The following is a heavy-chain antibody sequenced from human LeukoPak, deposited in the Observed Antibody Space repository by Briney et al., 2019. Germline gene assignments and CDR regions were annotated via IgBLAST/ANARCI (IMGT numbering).Heavy chain of an antibody. Sequence: ASVKVSCKASGYTFTSYDINWVRQATGQGLEWMGWMNPNSGNTGYAQKFQGRVTMTRNTSKSTAYMELSSLRSEDTAVYYCARGPYCSGGSCYDFDYWGQGTLVTVSS. CDR3: ARGPYCSGGSCYDFDY. V-gene: IGHV1-8*01. CDR1: GYTFTSYD. J-gene: IGHJ4*02. CDR2: MNPNSGNT. D-gene: IGHD2-15*01.